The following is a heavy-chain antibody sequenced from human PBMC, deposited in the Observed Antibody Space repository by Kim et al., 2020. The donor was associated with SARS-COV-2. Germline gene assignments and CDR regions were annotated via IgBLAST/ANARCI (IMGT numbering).Heavy chain of an antibody. V-gene: IGHV3-33*01. Sequence: GGSLRLSCATSGFTFSSYGMHWVRQAPGKGLEWVAVIWYDGSNKYYADSVKGRFTISRDNSKNTLYLQMNSLRAEDTAVYYCAREGRWLQLGYYYYGMDVWGQGTTVTVSS. D-gene: IGHD5-12*01. CDR2: IWYDGSNK. J-gene: IGHJ6*02. CDR1: GFTFSSYG. CDR3: AREGRWLQLGYYYYGMDV.